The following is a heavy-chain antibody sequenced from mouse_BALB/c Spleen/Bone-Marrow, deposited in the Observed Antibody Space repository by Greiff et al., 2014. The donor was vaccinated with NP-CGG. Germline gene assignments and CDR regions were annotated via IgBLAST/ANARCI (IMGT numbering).Heavy chain of an antibody. CDR3: ARDDYAY. V-gene: IGHV1-7*01. CDR1: GYTFTSHW. D-gene: IGHD2-4*01. Sequence: VQLQQSGAELAKPGASVKMSCKASGYTFTSHWMHWVKQRPGQGLEWIGYIYPSTGYTEHNQKFKDKAIMTADKSSSTAYMRLSSLTSEDSAVYYCARDDYAYWGQGTLVTVSA. J-gene: IGHJ3*01. CDR2: IYPSTGYT.